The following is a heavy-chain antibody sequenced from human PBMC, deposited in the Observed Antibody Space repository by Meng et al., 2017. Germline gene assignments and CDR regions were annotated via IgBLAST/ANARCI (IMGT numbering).Heavy chain of an antibody. V-gene: IGHV3-30*07. Sequence: VRLVGSGGGVVQPGRLLGLSCAAVGFTFSSYAMHWVRQAPGKGLEWVAVISYDGSNKYYADSVKGRFTISRDNAKNSLYLQMNSLRAEDTAVYYCARDSSGWYEKYYFDYWGQGTLVTVSS. J-gene: IGHJ4*02. CDR2: ISYDGSNK. D-gene: IGHD6-19*01. CDR3: ARDSSGWYEKYYFDY. CDR1: GFTFSSYA.